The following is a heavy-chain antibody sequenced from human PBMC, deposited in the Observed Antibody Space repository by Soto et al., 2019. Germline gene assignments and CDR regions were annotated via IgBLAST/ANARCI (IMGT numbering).Heavy chain of an antibody. CDR1: GFTFSSYW. D-gene: IGHD6-19*01. J-gene: IGHJ4*02. Sequence: EVQLEESGGGLVQPGGSLRLSCAASGFTFSSYWMHWVRQAPGKGRVWVSRINSDGSSTSYADSVKGRFTISRDNAKNTLYLQMNSLRAEDTAVYYCAVAVAGPTAIGYWGQGTLVTVSS. CDR2: INSDGSST. CDR3: AVAVAGPTAIGY. V-gene: IGHV3-74*01.